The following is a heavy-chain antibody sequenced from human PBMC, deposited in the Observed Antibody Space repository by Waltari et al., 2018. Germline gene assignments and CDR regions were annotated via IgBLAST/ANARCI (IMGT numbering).Heavy chain of an antibody. J-gene: IGHJ6*02. CDR3: ARLKMALGSLGGGMDV. CDR2: IYYSGST. CDR1: GGSISSISYS. Sequence: QLQLQESGPGLVKPSETLSLPCTVSGGSISSISYSWGWIRQPPGKGLEWIGSIYYSGSTYYNPSLKSRVTISVDTSKNQFSLKLSSVTAADTAVYYCARLKMALGSLGGGMDVWGQGTTVTVSS. D-gene: IGHD3-16*01. V-gene: IGHV4-39*07.